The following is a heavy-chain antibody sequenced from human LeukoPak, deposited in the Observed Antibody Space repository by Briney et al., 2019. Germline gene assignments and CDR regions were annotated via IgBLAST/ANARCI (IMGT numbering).Heavy chain of an antibody. V-gene: IGHV3-7*01. CDR1: GFTFSGYW. J-gene: IGHJ4*02. CDR2: IKPDGSER. CDR3: ARDFSESPEHS. Sequence: GGSLRLSCEAYGFTFSGYWMSWVRQAPGKGLEWVANIKPDGSERNYVDSVRARFIISRDNAKNSLYLQINSLRAEDTAVYYCARDFSESPEHSWGQGTLVTVSS. D-gene: IGHD1/OR15-1a*01.